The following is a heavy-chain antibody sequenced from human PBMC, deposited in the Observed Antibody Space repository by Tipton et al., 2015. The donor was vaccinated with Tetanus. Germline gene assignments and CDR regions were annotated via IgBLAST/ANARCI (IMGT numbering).Heavy chain of an antibody. CDR3: AGDASEWLGYIDY. V-gene: IGHV3-30-3*01. CDR1: GFTFSSYA. D-gene: IGHD6-13*01. Sequence: SLRLSCAASGFTFSSYAMHWVRQAPGKGLEWVAVISYDGSNKYYGDSAKGRFTISRDNSKNTLYLQMNSLRAEDTAGYYCAGDASEWLGYIDYWGQGTLVTVPS. J-gene: IGHJ4*02. CDR2: ISYDGSNK.